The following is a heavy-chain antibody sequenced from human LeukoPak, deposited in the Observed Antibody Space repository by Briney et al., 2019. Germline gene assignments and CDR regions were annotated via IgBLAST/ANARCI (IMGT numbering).Heavy chain of an antibody. J-gene: IGHJ4*02. CDR1: GFTFGDYA. Sequence: SLRXSCXASGFTFGDYAMSWFRQAPGKGLEWVGFIRSKAYGGTTEYAASVKGRFTISRDDSKSIAYLQMNSLKTEDTAVYYCTRAHYYDSSGYPPPLDYWGQGTLVTVSS. D-gene: IGHD3-22*01. CDR3: TRAHYYDSSGYPPPLDY. V-gene: IGHV3-49*03. CDR2: IRSKAYGGTT.